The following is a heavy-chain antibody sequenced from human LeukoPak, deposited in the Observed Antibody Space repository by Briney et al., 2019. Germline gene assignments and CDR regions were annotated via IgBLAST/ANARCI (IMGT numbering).Heavy chain of an antibody. J-gene: IGHJ4*02. CDR1: GGSISSGDYY. CDR3: ARWYYYGSGRRQFDY. CDR2: IYYSGST. V-gene: IGHV4-30-4*01. Sequence: SETLSLTCTVSGGSISSGDYYWSWIRQPPGKGLEWIGYIYYSGSTSYNPSLKSRVTISIDTFKNQFSLNLSSVTAADAAVYYCARWYYYGSGRRQFDYWGQGTLVTVSS. D-gene: IGHD3-10*01.